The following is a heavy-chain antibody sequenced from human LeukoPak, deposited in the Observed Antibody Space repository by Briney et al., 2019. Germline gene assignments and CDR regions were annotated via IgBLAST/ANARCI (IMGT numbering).Heavy chain of an antibody. D-gene: IGHD5-24*01. Sequence: PGGSLRLSCAASGFTFSTYAMHWVRQAPGKGLEWVAVISYDGTTKYHADSVKGRFTISRDNSKNTLYLQMDSLRVEDTAVYYCARGPDGYNSHFDYWGQGTLVTVSS. CDR2: ISYDGTTK. CDR3: ARGPDGYNSHFDY. J-gene: IGHJ4*02. V-gene: IGHV3-30-3*01. CDR1: GFTFSTYA.